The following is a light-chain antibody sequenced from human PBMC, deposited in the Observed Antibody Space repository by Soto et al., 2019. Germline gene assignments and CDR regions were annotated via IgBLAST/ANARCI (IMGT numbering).Light chain of an antibody. J-gene: IGLJ2*01. V-gene: IGLV1-51*01. CDR1: SSNIGNNY. Sequence: QSVLTQPPSVSAAPGQKVTISCSGSSSNIGNNYVSWYQQLPGTAPKLLIYDNNKRPSGIPDRFSGSKSGTSATLGITGLQTGDEADYYCGTWDSSLSAEVVFCGGTKVTVL. CDR2: DNN. CDR3: GTWDSSLSAEVV.